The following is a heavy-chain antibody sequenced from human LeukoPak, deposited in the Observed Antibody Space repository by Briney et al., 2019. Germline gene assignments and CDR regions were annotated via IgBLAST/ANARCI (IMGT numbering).Heavy chain of an antibody. Sequence: SETLSLTRAVYGGSFSGYYWSWIRQPPGKGLEWIGEINHSGSTNYNPSLKSRVAISLDTSKNQFSLKLSSVTAADTAIYYCARGRPDFWTNFYTYFLDSWGQGTLVTVSS. CDR2: INHSGST. CDR1: GGSFSGYY. D-gene: IGHD3/OR15-3a*01. CDR3: ARGRPDFWTNFYTYFLDS. V-gene: IGHV4-34*01. J-gene: IGHJ4*02.